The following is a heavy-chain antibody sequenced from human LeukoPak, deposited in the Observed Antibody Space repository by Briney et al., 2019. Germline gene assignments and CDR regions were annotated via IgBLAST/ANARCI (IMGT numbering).Heavy chain of an antibody. D-gene: IGHD2-2*02. J-gene: IGHJ4*02. V-gene: IGHV3-23*01. CDR2: ISGSGTST. CDR3: TKLGCTSTSCYTNY. CDR1: GFTFSSYA. Sequence: PGGSLRLSCAASGFTFSSYAMSWVRQAPGKGLEWASGISGSGTSTYYAGSVKGRFTISRDNSKNTLYLQMNSLRAEDTAVYYCTKLGCTSTSCYTNYWGQGTLVTVSS.